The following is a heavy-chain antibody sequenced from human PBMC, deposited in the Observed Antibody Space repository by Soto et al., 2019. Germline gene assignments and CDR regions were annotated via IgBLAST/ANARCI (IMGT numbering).Heavy chain of an antibody. Sequence: GGSLRLSCAASGFTFSSYAMSWVRQAPGKGLEWVSAISGSGGSTYYADSVKGRFTISRDNSKNTLYLQMNSLRAEDTAVYYCAKDYYGLNWNDVGGGWLDYWGQGTLVTVSS. V-gene: IGHV3-23*01. D-gene: IGHD1-1*01. CDR1: GFTFSSYA. J-gene: IGHJ4*02. CDR3: AKDYYGLNWNDVGGGWLDY. CDR2: ISGSGGST.